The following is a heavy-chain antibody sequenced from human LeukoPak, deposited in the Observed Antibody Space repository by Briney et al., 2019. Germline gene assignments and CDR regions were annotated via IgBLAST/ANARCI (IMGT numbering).Heavy chain of an antibody. J-gene: IGHJ4*02. V-gene: IGHV3-64*01. Sequence: GGSLRLSCAASGFTFSSYAMHWVRQAPGKGLEYVSAISSNGGSTYYANSVKGRFTISRDNSKNTLYLQMGSLRAEDTALYYCARSPYGSGSYIYWGQGTLVTVSS. CDR2: ISSNGGST. CDR1: GFTFSSYA. CDR3: ARSPYGSGSYIY. D-gene: IGHD3-10*01.